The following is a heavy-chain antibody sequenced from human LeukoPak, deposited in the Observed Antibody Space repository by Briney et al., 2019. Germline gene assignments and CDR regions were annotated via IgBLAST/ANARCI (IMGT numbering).Heavy chain of an antibody. D-gene: IGHD1-20*01. Sequence: GRSLRLSCAASGFTFSSYGMHWVRQAPGKGLEWVAVISYDGSNKYYADSVKGRFTISRDNSKDMLYLQMNSLRAEDTAVYYCARDGTDITGTWVVYWGQGTLVTVSS. CDR3: ARDGTDITGTWVVY. J-gene: IGHJ4*02. CDR1: GFTFSSYG. CDR2: ISYDGSNK. V-gene: IGHV3-30*03.